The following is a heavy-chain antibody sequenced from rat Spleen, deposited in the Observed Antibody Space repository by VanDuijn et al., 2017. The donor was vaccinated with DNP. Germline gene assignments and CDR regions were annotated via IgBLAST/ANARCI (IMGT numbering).Heavy chain of an antibody. V-gene: IGHV5S23*01. J-gene: IGHJ1*01. CDR2: ISPTGDST. CDR1: GFIFSDYD. Sequence: EVQLVESGGGLVQSGRSLKLSCAASGFIFSDYDMAWVRQAPTKGLEWVASISPTGDSTYYQDSVKGRFTASRDDAKNILYLQMDSLRSEDTATYYCVTHYNYWFFDFWGPGTMVTVSS. CDR3: VTHYNYWFFDF.